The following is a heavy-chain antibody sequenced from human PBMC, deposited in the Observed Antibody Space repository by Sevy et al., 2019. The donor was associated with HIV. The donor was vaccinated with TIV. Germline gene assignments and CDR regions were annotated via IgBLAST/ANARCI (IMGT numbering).Heavy chain of an antibody. CDR3: AKGGAGYFDSMNYPGVIDY. CDR1: GFTFDDYA. V-gene: IGHV3-9*03. J-gene: IGHJ4*02. CDR2: ISWNSGNI. Sequence: GGSLRLSCAASGFTFDDYAMHWVRQAPGKGLEWVSGISWNSGNIGYADSVKGRFTISRDNAKSSLHLQMNSLRAEDMALYYCAKGGAGYFDSMNYPGVIDYWGQGTLVTVSS. D-gene: IGHD3-22*01.